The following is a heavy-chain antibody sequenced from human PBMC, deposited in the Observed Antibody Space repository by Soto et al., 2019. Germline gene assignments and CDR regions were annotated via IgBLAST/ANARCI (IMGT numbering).Heavy chain of an antibody. D-gene: IGHD5-12*01. J-gene: IGHJ5*02. CDR2: IYYSGST. Sequence: PSETLSLTCTVSGGSISSYYWRWIRQPPGKALEWIGYIYYSGSTNYNPSLKSRVTISVDTSKNQFSLKLSSVTAADTAVYYCARVAGWLRSYNWFDTWGQGTLVTVSS. CDR3: ARVAGWLRSYNWFDT. CDR1: GGSISSYY. V-gene: IGHV4-59*01.